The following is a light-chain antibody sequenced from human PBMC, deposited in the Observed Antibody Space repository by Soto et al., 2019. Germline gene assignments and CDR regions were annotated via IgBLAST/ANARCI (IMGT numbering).Light chain of an antibody. CDR3: QQYVSSPVT. Sequence: EIVMTQSPATLSVSPGERATLSCRASQSVSSNLAWYQQKPGQAPRLLIYAASRRATGIPDRFSGGGSGTDFTLTISRLEPEDFAVYYCQQYVSSPVTFGGGTKVDIK. J-gene: IGKJ4*01. V-gene: IGKV3-20*01. CDR2: AAS. CDR1: QSVSSN.